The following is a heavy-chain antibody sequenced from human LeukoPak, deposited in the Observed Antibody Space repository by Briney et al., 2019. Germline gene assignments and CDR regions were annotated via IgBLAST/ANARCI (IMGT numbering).Heavy chain of an antibody. J-gene: IGHJ6*03. CDR1: GGSTTSSSYY. CDR2: IYYSGST. Sequence: PETLSPTCTLSGGSTTSSSYYWGWIRQPPGKGLEWIGSIYYSGSTYYNPSLKSRVTISVDTSKNKFSLKLSSVTAADTAVYYCARAEREWYEILTGYLIPEHSYNYYMDVWGKGTTVTVSS. V-gene: IGHV4-39*07. CDR3: ARAEREWYEILTGYLIPEHSYNYYMDV. D-gene: IGHD3-9*01.